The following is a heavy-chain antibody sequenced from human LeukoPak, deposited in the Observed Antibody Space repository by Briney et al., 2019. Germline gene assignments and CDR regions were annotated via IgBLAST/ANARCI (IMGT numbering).Heavy chain of an antibody. CDR3: ARGAMIVVAASFVDY. Sequence: GGSLRLSCAASGFTFSSYWMSWVRQAPGKGLEWVANIKQDGSEKYYVDSVKGRFTISRDNAKNSLYLQMNSLRAEDTAVYYCARGAMIVVAASFVDYWGQGTLATVSS. CDR1: GFTFSSYW. J-gene: IGHJ4*02. CDR2: IKQDGSEK. D-gene: IGHD3-22*01. V-gene: IGHV3-7*01.